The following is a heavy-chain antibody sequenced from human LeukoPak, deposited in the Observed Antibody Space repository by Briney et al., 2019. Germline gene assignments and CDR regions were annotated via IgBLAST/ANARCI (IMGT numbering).Heavy chain of an antibody. CDR1: GFTFSGST. Sequence: GGSLRLSCAASGFTFSGSTMHWVRQASGKGLEWVGRIRSKANSYATAYAASVKGRFTISRDDSKNTAYLQMNSLKTEDTAVYYCTRHCSSTSCYDWAFDYWGQGTLVTVSS. V-gene: IGHV3-73*01. D-gene: IGHD2-2*01. CDR3: TRHCSSTSCYDWAFDY. CDR2: IRSKANSYAT. J-gene: IGHJ4*02.